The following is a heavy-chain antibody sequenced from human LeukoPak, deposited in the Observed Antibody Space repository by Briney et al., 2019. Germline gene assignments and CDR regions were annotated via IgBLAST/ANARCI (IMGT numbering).Heavy chain of an antibody. V-gene: IGHV3-9*01. J-gene: IGHJ4*02. CDR3: AKTMVRGVMAPFDY. Sequence: GRSLRLSCAASGFTFDDYAMHWVRQAPGKGLEWVSGISWNSGSIGYADSVKGRFTIYRDNAKNSLYLQMNSLRAEDTALYYCAKTMVRGVMAPFDYWGQGTLVTVSS. CDR2: ISWNSGSI. CDR1: GFTFDDYA. D-gene: IGHD3-10*01.